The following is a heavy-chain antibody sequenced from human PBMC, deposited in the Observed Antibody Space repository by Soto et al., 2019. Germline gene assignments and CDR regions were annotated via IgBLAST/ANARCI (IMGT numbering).Heavy chain of an antibody. CDR3: ARGMITFGGVIVDAVDY. D-gene: IGHD3-16*02. CDR2: ISSSSSYI. J-gene: IGHJ4*02. V-gene: IGHV3-21*01. Sequence: EVQLVESGGGLVKPGGSLRLSCAASGFTFSSYSMNWVRQAPGKGLEWVSSISSSSSYIYYADSVKGRFTISRDNAKNSLYLQMNCLIAEDTAVYYCARGMITFGGVIVDAVDYWGQGTVVAVSS. CDR1: GFTFSSYS.